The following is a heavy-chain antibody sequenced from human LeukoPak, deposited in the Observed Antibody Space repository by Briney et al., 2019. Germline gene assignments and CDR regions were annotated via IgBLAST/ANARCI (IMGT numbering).Heavy chain of an antibody. D-gene: IGHD3-10*01. CDR2: ITAYNGDT. Sequence: ASVKVSCKASGYSFARYGITWVRQAPGQGLEWMGWITAYNGDTKSAQKLQGRVTMTTDTSTSTAYMELRSLRSDDTAVYYCAREGTMALEGYYYYYGMDVWGQGTTVTVSS. CDR1: GYSFARYG. J-gene: IGHJ6*02. CDR3: AREGTMALEGYYYYYGMDV. V-gene: IGHV1-18*01.